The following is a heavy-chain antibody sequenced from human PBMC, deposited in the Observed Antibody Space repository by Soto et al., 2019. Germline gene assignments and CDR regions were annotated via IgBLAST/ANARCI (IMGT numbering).Heavy chain of an antibody. CDR3: ARDTGSSWSTFDY. CDR1: GDSVSSNSAA. Sequence: QVQLQQSGPGLVKPSQTLSLTCAISGDSVSSNSAAWNWFRQSPSRGLEWLGRTFYRSTWYTDYEVSVRSRMTINPDTSKNQFSLQLNSVTPEDTAVYFCARDTGSSWSTFDYWGQGTLVTVSS. CDR2: TFYRSTWYT. J-gene: IGHJ4*02. V-gene: IGHV6-1*01. D-gene: IGHD6-13*01.